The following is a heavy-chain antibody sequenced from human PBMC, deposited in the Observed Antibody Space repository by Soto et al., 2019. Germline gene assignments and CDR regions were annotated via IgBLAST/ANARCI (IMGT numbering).Heavy chain of an antibody. J-gene: IGHJ4*02. CDR2: FYYSGST. D-gene: IGHD7-27*01. CDR3: ARTGRDWGALHY. Sequence: QVQLQESGPGLVKPSETLSLTCTVSNDSISTYYWTWIRQPPGKGLEWIGFFYYSGSTNYHPSLQSRVTISVDTSKNPFSLKMNSVTAADTAVYYCARTGRDWGALHYWGKGTLVTVSS. V-gene: IGHV4-59*08. CDR1: NDSISTYY.